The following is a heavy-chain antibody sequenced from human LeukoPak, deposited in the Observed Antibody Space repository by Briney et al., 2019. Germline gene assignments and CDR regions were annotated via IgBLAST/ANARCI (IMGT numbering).Heavy chain of an antibody. CDR1: GFTFSTSS. D-gene: IGHD2-2*01. CDR3: AKDREDAEYYFDY. V-gene: IGHV3-21*04. CDR2: ISGESKYI. J-gene: IGHJ4*02. Sequence: PGGSLRLSCAATGFTFSTSSMNWVRQTPDKGLEWVSSISGESKYIYYADSVTGRFTISRDNAKNSLYLQMNSLRAEDTAVYYCAKDREDAEYYFDYWGRGTLVTVSS.